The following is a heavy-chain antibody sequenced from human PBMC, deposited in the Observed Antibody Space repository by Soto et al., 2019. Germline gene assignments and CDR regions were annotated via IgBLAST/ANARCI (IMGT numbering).Heavy chain of an antibody. D-gene: IGHD5-12*01. J-gene: IGHJ4*02. Sequence: QVQLVESGGGVVQPGRSLRLSCAASGFTFSSYDMHWVRQAPGKGLEWVAVISCDGSNKYYADSVKGRFTISRDNSKNTLYLQMHSLRAEDTAVYYCAKEYSGYDPFDYWGQGTLVTVSS. V-gene: IGHV3-30*18. CDR1: GFTFSSYD. CDR2: ISCDGSNK. CDR3: AKEYSGYDPFDY.